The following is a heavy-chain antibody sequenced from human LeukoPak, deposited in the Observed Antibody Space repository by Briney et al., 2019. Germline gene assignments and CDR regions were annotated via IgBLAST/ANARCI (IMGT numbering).Heavy chain of an antibody. D-gene: IGHD6-19*01. Sequence: GGSLRLSCAASGFTLSDYAMHWVRQAPGRGLEWVALISYPRSYHYYIDSVKGRFTSSRDDSKNTLYLQMSSLRAEDTALYYCARDGGSGWSSAFLDHWGQGTLVTVSS. J-gene: IGHJ4*02. V-gene: IGHV3-30*14. CDR3: ARDGGSGWSSAFLDH. CDR2: ISYPRSYH. CDR1: GFTLSDYA.